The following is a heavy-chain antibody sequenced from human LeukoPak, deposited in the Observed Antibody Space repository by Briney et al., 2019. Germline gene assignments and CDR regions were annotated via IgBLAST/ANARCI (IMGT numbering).Heavy chain of an antibody. J-gene: IGHJ6*03. CDR3: ARGSSYGYRDDYYYMDV. V-gene: IGHV1-69*06. D-gene: IGHD5-18*01. Sequence: SVKVSCKASGGTFSSYAISWVRQAPGQGLEWMGGIIPIFGTANYAQEFQGRVTITADKSTSTAYMELSSLRSEDTAVYYCARGSSYGYRDDYYYMDVWGKGTTVTVSS. CDR2: IIPIFGTA. CDR1: GGTFSSYA.